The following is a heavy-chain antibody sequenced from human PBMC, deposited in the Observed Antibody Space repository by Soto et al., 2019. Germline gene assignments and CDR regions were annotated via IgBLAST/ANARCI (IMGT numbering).Heavy chain of an antibody. CDR1: GFAFNSYA. Sequence: EDLLLESGGGLVQPGGSLRLSCAASGFAFNSYAMTWVRQTPGKGLEWVATITGTSFSTNYADSVKGRFTISRDNSNNTLYLQMNSLRADDTAVYYCAKAYGSGTLYLAVWGKGATVTVSS. CDR2: ITGTSFST. J-gene: IGHJ6*04. D-gene: IGHD3-10*01. V-gene: IGHV3-23*01. CDR3: AKAYGSGTLYLAV.